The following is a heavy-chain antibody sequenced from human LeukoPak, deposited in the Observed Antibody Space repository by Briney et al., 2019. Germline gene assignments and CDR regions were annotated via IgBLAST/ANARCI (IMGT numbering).Heavy chain of an antibody. CDR3: ARAAVGNLVNWFDP. J-gene: IGHJ5*02. D-gene: IGHD1-14*01. V-gene: IGHV4-59*01. CDR1: GGSISSYY. Sequence: TTSETLSLTCTVSGGSISSYYWSWIRKPPGKGLEWIGYIYYSGSTNYNPSLKSRVTISVDTSKNQFSLKLSSVTAADTAVYYCARAAVGNLVNWFDPWGQGTLVTVSS. CDR2: IYYSGST.